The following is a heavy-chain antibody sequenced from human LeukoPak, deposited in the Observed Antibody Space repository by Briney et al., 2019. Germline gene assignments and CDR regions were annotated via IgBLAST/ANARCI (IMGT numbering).Heavy chain of an antibody. CDR1: GFTFSSYA. D-gene: IGHD4-17*01. J-gene: IGHJ4*02. Sequence: PGGSLRLSCAASGFTFSSYAMSWVRQAPGKGLEWVSAISAGGGSTYYGDSVKGRFTISRDNSKNTLYLQMNSLRAEDTAVYYCAISSTVTTLFDYWGQGTLVTVSS. CDR2: ISAGGGST. V-gene: IGHV3-23*01. CDR3: AISSTVTTLFDY.